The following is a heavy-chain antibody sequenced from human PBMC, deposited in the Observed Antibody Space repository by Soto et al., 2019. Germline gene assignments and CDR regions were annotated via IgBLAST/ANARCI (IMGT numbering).Heavy chain of an antibody. Sequence: PSETLSLTCAVYGGSFSGYYWSWIRQPPGKGLEWIGEINHSGSTNYNPFLKSRVTISVDTSKNQFSLKLSSVTAADTAVYYFARGWCSGGSCYFANWFDPWGQGTLVTVSS. CDR1: GGSFSGYY. V-gene: IGHV4-34*01. J-gene: IGHJ5*02. D-gene: IGHD2-15*01. CDR2: INHSGST. CDR3: ARGWCSGGSCYFANWFDP.